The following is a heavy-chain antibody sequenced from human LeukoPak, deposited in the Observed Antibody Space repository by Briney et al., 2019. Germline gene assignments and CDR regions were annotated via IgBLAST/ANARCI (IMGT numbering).Heavy chain of an antibody. D-gene: IGHD3-10*01. Sequence: SETLSLTCSVSGGSISSYYWSWIRQPAGKGLEWIGRIYTSGSTYYNPSLKSRVTISADTSKNQFSLKLSSVTAADTAVYYCARVAMGYYGSGSYRWFDPWGQGTLVTVSS. CDR1: GGSISSYY. J-gene: IGHJ5*02. CDR2: IYTSGST. V-gene: IGHV4-4*07. CDR3: ARVAMGYYGSGSYRWFDP.